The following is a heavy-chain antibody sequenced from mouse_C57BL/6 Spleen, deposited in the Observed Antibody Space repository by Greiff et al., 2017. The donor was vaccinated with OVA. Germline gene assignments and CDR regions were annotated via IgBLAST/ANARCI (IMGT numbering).Heavy chain of an antibody. Sequence: EVKLLESGPGLVKPSQSLSLTCSVTGYSITSGYYWNWIRQFPGNKLEWMGYISYDGSNNYNPSLKNRISITRDTSKNQFFLKLNSVTTEDTATYYCARYYYGSSYGYWYFDVWGTGTTVTVSS. D-gene: IGHD1-1*01. CDR2: ISYDGSN. CDR3: ARYYYGSSYGYWYFDV. J-gene: IGHJ1*03. CDR1: GYSITSGYY. V-gene: IGHV3-6*01.